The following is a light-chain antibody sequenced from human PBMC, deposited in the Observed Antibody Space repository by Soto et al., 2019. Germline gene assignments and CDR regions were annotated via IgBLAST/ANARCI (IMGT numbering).Light chain of an antibody. J-gene: IGKJ2*01. V-gene: IGKV1-9*01. CDR1: QGISSD. CDR2: AAS. Sequence: DIQLTQSPSFLSASVGDRVTITCRASQGISSDLAWYQQIPGKAPKLLIYAASTLQSGVPSRFRGSGSGTDFTLTSSSLQPADLATYACQHRHHYPPYTFGQGTKLEIK. CDR3: QHRHHYPPYT.